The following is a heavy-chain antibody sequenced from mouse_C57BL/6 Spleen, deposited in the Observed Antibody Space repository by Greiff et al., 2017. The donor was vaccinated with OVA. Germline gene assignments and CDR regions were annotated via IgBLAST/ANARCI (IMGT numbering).Heavy chain of an antibody. V-gene: IGHV1-80*01. D-gene: IGHD1-1*01. CDR1: GYAFSSYW. CDR2: IYPGDGDT. CDR3: ARIGATVVATRDYAMDY. J-gene: IGHJ4*01. Sequence: VQLQQSGAELVKPGASVKISCKASGYAFSSYWMNWVKQRPGKGLEWIGQIYPGDGDTNYNGKFKGKATLTADKSSSTAYMQLSSLTSEDSAVYFCARIGATVVATRDYAMDYWGQGTSVTVSS.